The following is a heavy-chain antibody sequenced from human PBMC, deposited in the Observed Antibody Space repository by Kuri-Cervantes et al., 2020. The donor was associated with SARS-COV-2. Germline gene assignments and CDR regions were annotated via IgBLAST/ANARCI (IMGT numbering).Heavy chain of an antibody. CDR3: ARANSGVGYCSSTSCGSWTSSYYYYGMDV. CDR1: GYTFTSYY. V-gene: IGHV1-46*01. J-gene: IGHJ6*02. Sequence: ASVKVSCKASGYTFTSYYMHWVRQAPGQGLEWMGIINPSGGSTSYAQKFQGRVTMTRDTSTSTVYMELSSLRSEDTAVYYRARANSGVGYCSSTSCGSWTSSYYYYGMDVWGQGTTVTVSS. D-gene: IGHD2-2*01. CDR2: INPSGGST.